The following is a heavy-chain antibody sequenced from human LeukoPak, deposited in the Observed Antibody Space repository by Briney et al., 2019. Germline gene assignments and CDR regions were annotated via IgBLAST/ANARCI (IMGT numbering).Heavy chain of an antibody. J-gene: IGHJ3*02. CDR1: GFTFSSYA. D-gene: IGHD6-19*01. Sequence: PGGSLRLSCAASGFTFSSYAMTWVRQAPGKGLEWVSGISSSGESTYYADSVKGRFAISRDNSKNTLYLQMNSLRAEDTAVYYCAKCRSGWASDAFDIWGQGTMVTVSS. CDR3: AKCRSGWASDAFDI. CDR2: ISSSGEST. V-gene: IGHV3-23*01.